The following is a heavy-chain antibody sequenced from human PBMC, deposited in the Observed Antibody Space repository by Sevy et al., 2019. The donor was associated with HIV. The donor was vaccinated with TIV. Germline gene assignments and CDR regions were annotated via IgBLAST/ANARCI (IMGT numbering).Heavy chain of an antibody. Sequence: GGSLRLSCAASGFTVSGSAMHWVRQASGKGLEWVGRIRSKANSNATAYAASVKGRFTISRDDSKNTAYLQMNSLKTEDTAVYYCTSGDDFWSGPFDYWGQGTLVTVSS. D-gene: IGHD3-3*01. V-gene: IGHV3-73*01. CDR1: GFTVSGSA. CDR2: IRSKANSNAT. J-gene: IGHJ4*02. CDR3: TSGDDFWSGPFDY.